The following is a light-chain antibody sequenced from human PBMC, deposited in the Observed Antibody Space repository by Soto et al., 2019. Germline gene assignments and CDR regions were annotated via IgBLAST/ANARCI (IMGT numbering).Light chain of an antibody. V-gene: IGKV3-20*01. CDR1: QSVSSNY. CDR3: QHYDTSPRT. Sequence: EIVLTQSPGTLSLSPGERATLSCRASQSVSSNYLAWYQQKRGQAPRLLIYGASSRATGIPTRFSGSGSGTDFTLTISRLEPEYFAVYYCQHYDTSPRTFGQGTKVEI. CDR2: GAS. J-gene: IGKJ1*01.